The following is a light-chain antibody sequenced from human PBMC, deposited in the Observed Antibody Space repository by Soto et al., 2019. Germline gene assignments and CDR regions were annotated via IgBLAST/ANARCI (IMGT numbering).Light chain of an antibody. J-gene: IGKJ1*01. CDR1: QSTSSW. V-gene: IGKV1-5*01. Sequence: DIQMTQSPSTLSASVGDRVTITCRVSQSTSSWLAWYQKKPGKAPKLLIYDASSLESGVPSRFSGSGSGTEFTLTISSLQPDDFATYYCQQYDSYWTFGQGTKVEIK. CDR2: DAS. CDR3: QQYDSYWT.